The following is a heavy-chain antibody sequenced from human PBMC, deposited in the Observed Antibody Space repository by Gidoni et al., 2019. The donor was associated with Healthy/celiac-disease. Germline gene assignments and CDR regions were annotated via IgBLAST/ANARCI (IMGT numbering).Heavy chain of an antibody. J-gene: IGHJ6*02. D-gene: IGHD3-16*02. CDR1: GGSISSSSYY. CDR3: ARHLSYDYVWGSYRYFGPTSSGYGMDV. Sequence: QLQLQESGPGLVKPSETLSLTCTGAGGSISSSSYYWGWFRQPPGKGLEWIGSIYYSGSTYNTPSLKSRVTISVDTSKNQFSLKLSSVTAADTAVYYCARHLSYDYVWGSYRYFGPTSSGYGMDVWGQGTTVTVSS. V-gene: IGHV4-39*01. CDR2: IYYSGST.